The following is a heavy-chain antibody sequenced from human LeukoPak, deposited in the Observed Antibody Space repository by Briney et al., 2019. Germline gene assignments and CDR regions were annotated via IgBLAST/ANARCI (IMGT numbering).Heavy chain of an antibody. D-gene: IGHD3-22*01. CDR2: FIPFFGTG. J-gene: IGHJ6*03. CDR3: ARGYYYDSGGHYDYYYYMDV. Sequence: SVKVSCKASGGTFSSYPISWVRQAPGQGLEWMGGFIPFFGTGNYAQKFQGRVAITADESTSTAYMELSRLRSEDTAVYYCARGYYYDSGGHYDYYYYMDVWGKGTTVTVSS. V-gene: IGHV1-69*01. CDR1: GGTFSSYP.